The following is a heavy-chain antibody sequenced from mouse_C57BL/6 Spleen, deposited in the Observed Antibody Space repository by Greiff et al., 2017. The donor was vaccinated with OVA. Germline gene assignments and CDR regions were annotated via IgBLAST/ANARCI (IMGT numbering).Heavy chain of an antibody. CDR3: TRHDYDYFDY. V-gene: IGHV5-9-1*02. D-gene: IGHD2-4*01. CDR1: GFTFSSYA. CDR2: ISSGGDYI. J-gene: IGHJ2*01. Sequence: EVKLMESGEGLVKPGGSLKLSCAASGFTFSSYAMSWVRQTPEKRLEWVAYISSGGDYIYYADTVKGRFTISRDNARNTLYLQMSSLKSEDTAMYYCTRHDYDYFDYWGQGTTLTVSS.